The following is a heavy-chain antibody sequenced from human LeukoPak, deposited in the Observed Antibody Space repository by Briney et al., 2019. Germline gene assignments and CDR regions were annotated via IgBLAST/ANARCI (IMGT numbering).Heavy chain of an antibody. CDR2: IYPGDSDT. J-gene: IGHJ5*02. Sequence: GESLKTSCKGSGYSFTSYWIGWVRQMPGKGLEWMGIIYPGDSDTRYSPSFQGQVTISADKSISTAYLQWSSLKASDTAMYYCARRGFSEYNWFDPWGQGTLVTVSS. CDR3: ARRGFSEYNWFDP. CDR1: GYSFTSYW. V-gene: IGHV5-51*01.